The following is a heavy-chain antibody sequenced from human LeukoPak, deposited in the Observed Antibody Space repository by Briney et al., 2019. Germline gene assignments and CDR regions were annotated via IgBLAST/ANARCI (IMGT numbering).Heavy chain of an antibody. J-gene: IGHJ3*02. Sequence: SETLSLTCTVSGGSISSYYWSWIRQPPGKGLEWIGYIYYSGSTNYNPSLKSRVTISVDTSKNQFSLKLSSVTAADTAVYYCARLCSSTSCYSGDIWGQGTMVTVSS. D-gene: IGHD2-2*02. CDR3: ARLCSSTSCYSGDI. V-gene: IGHV4-59*12. CDR2: IYYSGST. CDR1: GGSISSYY.